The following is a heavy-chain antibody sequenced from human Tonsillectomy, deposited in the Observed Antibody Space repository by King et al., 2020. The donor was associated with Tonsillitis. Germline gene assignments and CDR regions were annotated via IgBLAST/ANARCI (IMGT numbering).Heavy chain of an antibody. J-gene: IGHJ6*03. CDR2: ISGSGGST. V-gene: IGHV3-23*04. D-gene: IGHD4-23*01. CDR3: AKEALETLYYMDV. CDR1: GFTFSSYA. Sequence: EVQLVESGGGLIQPGGSLRLSCAASGFTFSSYAMTWVRQAPGKGLEWVSAISGSGGSTHYADSVKGRIIISRDNSKNTLYLQMNSLRAEDTAVYYCAKEALETLYYMDVWGKGTTVTVSS.